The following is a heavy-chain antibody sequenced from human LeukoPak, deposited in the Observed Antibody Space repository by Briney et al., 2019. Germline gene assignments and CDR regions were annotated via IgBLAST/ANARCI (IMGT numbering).Heavy chain of an antibody. CDR2: INPNSGGT. D-gene: IGHD4-17*01. CDR3: ASIISDYGDYGSY. Sequence: GASVKVSCKASGYTFTGYYMHWVRQAPGQGREWMGRINPNSGGTNYAQKFQGRVTMTRDTSISTAYMELSRLRSDDTAVYYCASIISDYGDYGSYWGQGALVTVSS. V-gene: IGHV1-2*06. CDR1: GYTFTGYY. J-gene: IGHJ4*02.